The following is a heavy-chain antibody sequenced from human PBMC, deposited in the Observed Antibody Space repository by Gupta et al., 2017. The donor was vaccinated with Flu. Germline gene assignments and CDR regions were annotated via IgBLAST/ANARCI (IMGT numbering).Heavy chain of an antibody. CDR1: GGSISSGGYY. Sequence: QVQLQESGPGLVKPSQTLSLTCTVSGGSISSGGYYWSWIRQHPGKGLEWIGYIYYSGSTYYNPSLKSRVTISVDTSKNQFSLKLSSVTAADTAVYYCARDRGEWFGELWGAFDIWGQGTMVTVSS. CDR2: IYYSGST. CDR3: ARDRGEWFGELWGAFDI. J-gene: IGHJ3*02. D-gene: IGHD3-10*01. V-gene: IGHV4-31*03.